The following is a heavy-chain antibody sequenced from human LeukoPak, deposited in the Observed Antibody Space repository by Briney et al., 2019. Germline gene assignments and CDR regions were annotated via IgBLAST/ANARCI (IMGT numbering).Heavy chain of an antibody. Sequence: PSVKVSCKASGYTFTGYYIHWVRQAPGQGLEWMGWINPNSGGTKYAQNFQGRVTMTRDTSITTAYMELRRLTSDDTAVYYCARGGYYDSSGYFWFDPWGQGTLVTVSS. CDR2: INPNSGGT. V-gene: IGHV1-2*02. CDR3: ARGGYYDSSGYFWFDP. CDR1: GYTFTGYY. D-gene: IGHD3-22*01. J-gene: IGHJ5*02.